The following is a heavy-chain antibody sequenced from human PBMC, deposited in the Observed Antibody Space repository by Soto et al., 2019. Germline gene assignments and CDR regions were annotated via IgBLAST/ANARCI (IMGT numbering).Heavy chain of an antibody. J-gene: IGHJ5*02. Sequence: SETLSLTCTVAGGSISSYYWSWIRQPPGKGLEWIGYIYYSGSTNYNPSLKSRVTISVDTSKNQFSLKLSSVTAADTAVYYCARGQIVLVPASGNWFDPWGQGTLVTVS. CDR2: IYYSGST. D-gene: IGHD2-2*01. CDR3: ARGQIVLVPASGNWFDP. V-gene: IGHV4-59*01. CDR1: GGSISSYY.